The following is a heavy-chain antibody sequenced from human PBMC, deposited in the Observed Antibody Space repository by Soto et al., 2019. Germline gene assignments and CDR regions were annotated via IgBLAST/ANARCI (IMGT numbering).Heavy chain of an antibody. V-gene: IGHV5-10-1*01. CDR1: GYSFTSDW. CDR3: ARHPGIAAAGTNYFDY. D-gene: IGHD6-13*01. J-gene: IGHJ4*02. Sequence: GESLKSAGTGSGYSFTSDWISWVGQMPGKGLEWMGRIDPSDSYTNYSPSFQGHVTISADKSSSTAYLQWNSLKASDTAMYYCARHPGIAAAGTNYFDYWGQGTRVTVS. CDR2: IDPSDSYT.